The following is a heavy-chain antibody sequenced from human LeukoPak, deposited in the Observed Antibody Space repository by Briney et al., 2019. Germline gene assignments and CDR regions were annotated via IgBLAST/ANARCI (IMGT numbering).Heavy chain of an antibody. V-gene: IGHV3-21*01. CDR3: ARANTVTTYDYYYYYMDV. Sequence: PGGSLRLSCAASGFTFSSYSMNWVRQAPGKGLEWVSSISSSSSYIYYADSVKGRFTISRDNAKNSLYLQMNSLRVEDTAVYYCARANTVTTYDYYYYYMDVWGKGTTVTVSS. J-gene: IGHJ6*03. CDR1: GFTFSSYS. D-gene: IGHD4-11*01. CDR2: ISSSSSYI.